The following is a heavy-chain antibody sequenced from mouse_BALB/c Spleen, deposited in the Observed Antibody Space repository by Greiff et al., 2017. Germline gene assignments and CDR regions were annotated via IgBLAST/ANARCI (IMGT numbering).Heavy chain of an antibody. CDR3: ARWGYDGSCEAMAY. CDR2: IDPENGNT. Sequence: DVKLQESGGPVKRRGPLVKLSCNASGFYIKDYYMHWVKQRPEQGLEWIGWIDPENGNTIYDPKFQGKASITADTSSNTAYLQLSSLTSEDTAVYYCARWGYDGSCEAMAYWR. V-gene: IGHV14-1*02. J-gene: IGHJ4*01. CDR1: GFYIKDYY. D-gene: IGHD1-1*01.